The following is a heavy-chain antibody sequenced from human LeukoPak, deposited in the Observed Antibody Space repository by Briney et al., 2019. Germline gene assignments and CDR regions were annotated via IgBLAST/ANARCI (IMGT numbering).Heavy chain of an antibody. CDR1: GYTFTSYY. Sequence: ASVKVSCKASGYTFTSYYMHWVRQAPGQGLEWMGIINPSGGSTSYAQKFQGRVTMTRGTSTSTVYMELSSLRSEDTAVYYRARDLVVVVVTPSYGMDVWGQGTTVTVSS. CDR3: ARDLVVVVVTPSYGMDV. J-gene: IGHJ6*02. V-gene: IGHV1-46*01. D-gene: IGHD2-15*01. CDR2: INPSGGST.